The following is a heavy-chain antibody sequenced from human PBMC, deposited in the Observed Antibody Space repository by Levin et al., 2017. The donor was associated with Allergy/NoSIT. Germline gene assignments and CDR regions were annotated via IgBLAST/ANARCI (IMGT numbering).Heavy chain of an antibody. V-gene: IGHV3-7*01. Sequence: PGGSLRLSCAGSRFTFSTYWMGWVRQAPGKGLEWLANINQDGAQEYYVDSVRGRFTISRDNAQNSLYLQMNSLRVEDTALYYCVGSGVGRAEVFSGYWGLGTLVTVSS. CDR2: INQDGAQE. J-gene: IGHJ4*02. D-gene: IGHD2-15*01. CDR3: VGSGVGRAEVFSGY. CDR1: RFTFSTYW.